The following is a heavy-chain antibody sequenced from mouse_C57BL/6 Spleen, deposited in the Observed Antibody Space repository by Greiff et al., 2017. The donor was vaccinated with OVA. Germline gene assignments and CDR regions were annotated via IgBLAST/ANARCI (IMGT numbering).Heavy chain of an antibody. CDR2: IDPETGGT. V-gene: IGHV1-15*01. D-gene: IGHD1-1*01. Sequence: VHLVESGAELVRPGASVTLSCKASGYTFTDYEMHWVKQTPVHGLEWIGAIDPETGGTAYNQKFKGKAILTADKSSSTAYMELRSLTSEDSAVYYCTKHYGSSPWFAYWGQGTLVTVSA. CDR3: TKHYGSSPWFAY. CDR1: GYTFTDYE. J-gene: IGHJ3*01.